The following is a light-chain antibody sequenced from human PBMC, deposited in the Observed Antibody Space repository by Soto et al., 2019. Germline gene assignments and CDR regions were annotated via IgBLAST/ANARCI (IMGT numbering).Light chain of an antibody. CDR1: SSDVGGYNY. CDR3: SSYTSSSPS. J-gene: IGLJ1*01. CDR2: DVS. Sequence: QSVLTQPASVSGSPGQSITISCTGTSSDVGGYNYVSWYQQHPGKAPKLMIYDVSNRPSGVSNRFSGSKSGNTASLTISGLQAEDEAGYYCSSYTSSSPSFGTGTKVTVL. V-gene: IGLV2-14*01.